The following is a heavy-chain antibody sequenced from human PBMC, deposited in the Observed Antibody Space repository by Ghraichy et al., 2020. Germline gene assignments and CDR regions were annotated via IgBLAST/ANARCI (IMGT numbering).Heavy chain of an antibody. J-gene: IGHJ5*02. Sequence: SETLSLTCTVSGGSISSSGNYWGWIRQPPGKGLEWIGTMYYNGNTYYNPSLTSRVTISADTSKNQLSLRLSSVTATDTAVYFCARAPDTYYDFWSGYYSNGFDLWGQGTLVTVSS. CDR3: ARAPDTYYDFWSGYYSNGFDL. D-gene: IGHD3-3*01. CDR2: MYYNGNT. V-gene: IGHV4-39*01. CDR1: GGSISSSGNY.